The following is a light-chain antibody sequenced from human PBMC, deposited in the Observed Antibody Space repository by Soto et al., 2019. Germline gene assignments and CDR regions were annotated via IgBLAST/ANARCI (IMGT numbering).Light chain of an antibody. V-gene: IGLV2-8*01. J-gene: IGLJ1*01. CDR2: EVS. Sequence: QSALTQPPSASGSLGQSVTISCTGTRSHVGGYKFVSWYQQHPGKAPRLIIYEVSKRPSGVPDRFSGSKSGNTASLTVSGLQAEDEADYHCSSSYAGSNVFDFGSGTKVTVL. CDR1: RSHVGGYKF. CDR3: SSSYAGSNVFD.